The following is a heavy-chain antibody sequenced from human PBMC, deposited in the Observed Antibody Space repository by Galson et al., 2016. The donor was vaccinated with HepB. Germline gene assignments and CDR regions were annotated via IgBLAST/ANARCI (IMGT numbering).Heavy chain of an antibody. CDR3: AKSRNDYNSASGYDY. CDR2: IFHTGGT. Sequence: IRQPPGKGLEWIGTIFHTGGTYYNPSLKSRVTISMNMSKNQFSLKLSSVTAADTAVYYCAKSRNDYNSASGYDYWGQGTLVTVSS. V-gene: IGHV4-38-2*01. D-gene: IGHD1-1*01. J-gene: IGHJ4*02.